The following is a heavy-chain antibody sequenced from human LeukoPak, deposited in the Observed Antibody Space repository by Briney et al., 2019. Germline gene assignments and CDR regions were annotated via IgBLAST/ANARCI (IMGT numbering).Heavy chain of an antibody. CDR1: GFTFSGFA. CDR2: IRSKAYGGTT. CDR3: TRARLSSGWTLYYYYYMDV. Sequence: GGSLRLSCAASGFTFSGFAMSWIRQAPGKGLEWVGFIRSKAYGGTTEYAASVKGRFTISRDDSKSIAYLQMNSLKTEDTAVYYCTRARLSSGWTLYYYYYMDVWGKGTTVTISS. V-gene: IGHV3-49*03. J-gene: IGHJ6*03. D-gene: IGHD6-19*01.